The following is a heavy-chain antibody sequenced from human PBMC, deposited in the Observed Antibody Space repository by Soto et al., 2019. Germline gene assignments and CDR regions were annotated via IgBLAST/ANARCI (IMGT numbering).Heavy chain of an antibody. J-gene: IGHJ4*02. Sequence: SETLSLTCTVSGGSISSGDYYWSWIRQPPGKGLEWIGYIYHSGSTYYNPSLKSRVTISVDRSKNQFSLKLSSVTAADTALYYCAKESYNWRTDFDYWGQGTLVTVSS. CDR1: GGSISSGDYY. D-gene: IGHD1-20*01. V-gene: IGHV4-30-2*01. CDR2: IYHSGST. CDR3: AKESYNWRTDFDY.